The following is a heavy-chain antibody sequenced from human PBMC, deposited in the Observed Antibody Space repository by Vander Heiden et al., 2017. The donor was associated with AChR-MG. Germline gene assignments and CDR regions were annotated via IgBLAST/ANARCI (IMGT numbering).Heavy chain of an antibody. CDR1: GGSISSYY. D-gene: IGHD3-16*01. Sequence: QVQLQASGPGLVKPSETLSLTCTVSGGSISSYYWSWIRQPPGKGLEWIGYIYYSGSTNYNPSLKSRVTISVDTSKNQFSLKLSSVTAADTAVYYCARRGPVITFGGTMDVWGQGPTVTVSS. J-gene: IGHJ6*02. CDR2: IYYSGST. CDR3: ARRGPVITFGGTMDV. V-gene: IGHV4-59*08.